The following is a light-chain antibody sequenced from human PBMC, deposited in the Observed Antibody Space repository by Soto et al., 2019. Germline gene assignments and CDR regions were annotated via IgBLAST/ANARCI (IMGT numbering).Light chain of an antibody. CDR1: QDVSSY. CDR3: QQYKDWPKT. CDR2: GAS. Sequence: ETVMTQSPATLSVPPGEGAVLSCRASQDVSSYLAWYQLRPGQAPRVLIYGASTRASGIPTRFSGRGSGTEFTLTIGSLQSEDSALYYCQQYKDWPKTFGQGTKVEIK. J-gene: IGKJ1*01. V-gene: IGKV3-15*01.